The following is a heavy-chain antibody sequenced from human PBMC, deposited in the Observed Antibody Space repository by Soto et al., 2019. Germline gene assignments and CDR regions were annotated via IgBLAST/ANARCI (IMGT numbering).Heavy chain of an antibody. CDR1: GYSFNSYW. CDR2: IDPSDSYI. D-gene: IGHD3-9*01. CDR3: ARNSLTGYYNYYYSMDV. V-gene: IGHV5-10-1*01. J-gene: IGHJ6*02. Sequence: PGESLKISCKGSGYSFNSYWITWVRQMPGKGLEWMGRIDPSDSYINYSPSFQGHVTLSVDKAISTAYLQWSSLKASDTAIYYCARNSLTGYYNYYYSMDVWGQGTTVTVSS.